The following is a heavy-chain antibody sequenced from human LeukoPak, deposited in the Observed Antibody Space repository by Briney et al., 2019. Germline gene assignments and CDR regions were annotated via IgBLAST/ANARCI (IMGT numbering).Heavy chain of an antibody. V-gene: IGHV1-2*02. CDR1: GYTFTGYY. J-gene: IGHJ4*02. CDR3: VRENWYYDH. Sequence: GASVKVSCKASGYTFTGYYMHWVRQAPGQGLEWMGWINPNSGGTILAEKFQGRVTMTRDTSITTAYMELSGLNFDDTAVYYCVRENWYYDHWGQGTLVTVSS. CDR2: INPNSGGT. D-gene: IGHD3-16*01.